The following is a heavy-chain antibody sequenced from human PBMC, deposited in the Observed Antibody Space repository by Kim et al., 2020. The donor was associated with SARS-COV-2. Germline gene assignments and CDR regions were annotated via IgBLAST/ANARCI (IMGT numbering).Heavy chain of an antibody. CDR1: GGSISSTSHY. V-gene: IGHV4-39*07. J-gene: IGHJ4*01. CDR2: MSHTGST. D-gene: IGHD3-16*01. CDR3: AREKSLGQQPCDEFDF. Sequence: SETLSHTCIVSGGSISSTSHYWGWIRQPPGKGLEWIGSMSHTGSTYYNPSLRSRVTMSVDTSKNHFSLKVNSVTAADTAVYYCAREKSLGQQPCDEFDF.